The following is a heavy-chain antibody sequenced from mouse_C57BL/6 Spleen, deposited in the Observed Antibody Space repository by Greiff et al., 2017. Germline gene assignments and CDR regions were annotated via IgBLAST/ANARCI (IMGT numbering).Heavy chain of an antibody. J-gene: IGHJ2*01. D-gene: IGHD2-1*01. CDR3: ARTYGNYDYVDY. CDR2: ISDGGSYT. CDR1: GFTFSSYA. V-gene: IGHV5-4*01. Sequence: EVQLVESGGGLVKPGGSLKLSCAASGFTFSSYAMSWVRQTPEKRLEWVATISDGGSYTYYPDNVKGRFTISRDNAKNNLYLQMSHLKSEDTAMYYCARTYGNYDYVDYWGQGTTLTVSS.